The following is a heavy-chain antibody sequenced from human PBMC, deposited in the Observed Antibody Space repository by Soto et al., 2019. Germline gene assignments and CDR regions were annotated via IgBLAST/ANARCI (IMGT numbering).Heavy chain of an antibody. Sequence: SETLSLTCAVSGGSVNNNNWWSWARQPPGKGLEWIGEIYHSGSTNYNPSLKSRVTISVDKSKNHLSLKLTSVTAADTAIYYCASVLGRDGLDVWGQGTTVTVS. J-gene: IGHJ6*02. CDR1: GGSVNNNNW. CDR3: ASVLGRDGLDV. CDR2: IYHSGST. D-gene: IGHD3-10*02. V-gene: IGHV4-4*02.